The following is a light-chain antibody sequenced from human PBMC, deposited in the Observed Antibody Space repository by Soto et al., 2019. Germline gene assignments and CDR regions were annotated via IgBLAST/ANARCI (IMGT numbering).Light chain of an antibody. CDR1: QSVSSY. CDR2: DAS. Sequence: EIVLTQSPTTLPLSPGERATLSCRATQSVSSYFDWYQQKPDQPPRLLIYDASTRSAGIPARFSGSGSGTDFTLTISSLEPEDFAVYYCQRRSDWPLTFGGGTKVEIK. CDR3: QRRSDWPLT. J-gene: IGKJ4*01. V-gene: IGKV3-11*01.